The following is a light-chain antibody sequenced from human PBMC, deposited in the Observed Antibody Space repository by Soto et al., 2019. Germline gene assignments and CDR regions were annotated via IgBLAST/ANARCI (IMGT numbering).Light chain of an antibody. Sequence: DIQMTQSPSSLSASVGDRVTITCRASQTISSYLNWYQHKPGKAPQLLIYAASNLQSGVPSRFSGSGSGTDFTLTISSLHPEDFATYYCQQNYSFPPYTFGQGTKLEIK. CDR3: QQNYSFPPYT. CDR2: AAS. CDR1: QTISSY. J-gene: IGKJ2*01. V-gene: IGKV1-39*01.